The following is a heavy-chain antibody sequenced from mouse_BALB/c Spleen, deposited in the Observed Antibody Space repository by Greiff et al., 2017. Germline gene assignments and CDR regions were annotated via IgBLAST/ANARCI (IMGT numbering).Heavy chain of an antibody. Sequence: VQLQQSGAELAKPGASVKMSCKASGYTFTSYWMHWVKQRPGQGLEWIGYINPSTGYTEYNQKFKDKATLTADKSSSTAYMQLSSLTSEDSAVYYGTPTVVAKGTAMDYWGQGTSVTVSS. CDR3: TPTVVAKGTAMDY. CDR1: GYTFTSYW. V-gene: IGHV1-7*01. D-gene: IGHD1-1*01. CDR2: INPSTGYT. J-gene: IGHJ4*01.